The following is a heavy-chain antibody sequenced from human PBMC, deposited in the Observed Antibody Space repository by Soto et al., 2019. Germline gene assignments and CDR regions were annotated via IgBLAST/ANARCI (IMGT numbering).Heavy chain of an antibody. CDR3: AGTSGVIAAAGLNYYYYMDV. CDR2: IYYSGST. CDR1: GCSISSSSYY. D-gene: IGHD6-13*01. V-gene: IGHV4-39*01. J-gene: IGHJ6*03. Sequence: SETLSLTCTVSGCSISSSSYYWGWIRQPPGKGLEWIGSIYYSGSTYYNPSLKSRVTISVDTSKNQFSLKLSSVTAADTAVYYCAGTSGVIAAAGLNYYYYMDVWGKGTTVTVSS.